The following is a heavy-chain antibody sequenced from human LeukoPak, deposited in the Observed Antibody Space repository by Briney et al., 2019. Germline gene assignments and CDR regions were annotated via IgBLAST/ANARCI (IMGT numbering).Heavy chain of an antibody. J-gene: IGHJ4*02. CDR3: ARDLRITMIPGRFDC. CDR2: ISRSRSTI. V-gene: IGHV3-48*01. Sequence: GGSLRLSYAASGFTFSSYSMNWVRQAPGKGLEGGSYISRSRSTIYYPDSVKGRFTSSRDNAKNLPYLQMNSLSADDTAVYYCARDLRITMIPGRFDCWGQGTLVTVSS. D-gene: IGHD3-22*01. CDR1: GFTFSSYS.